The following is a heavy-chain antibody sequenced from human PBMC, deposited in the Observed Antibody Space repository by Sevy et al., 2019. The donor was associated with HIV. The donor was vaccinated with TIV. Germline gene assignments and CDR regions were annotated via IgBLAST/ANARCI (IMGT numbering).Heavy chain of an antibody. V-gene: IGHV1-24*01. CDR1: GHTLTDLS. D-gene: IGHD3-22*01. CDR2: FDPEDGER. J-gene: IGHJ4*02. CDR3: SATREYYSDSYGYFDY. Sequence: ASVKVSCKASGHTLTDLSMHWVRQAPGKGFEWIGRFDPEDGERIYAQKFQGRVTMTEDTSTDTAYMELNSLRSEDTAVYYCSATREYYSDSYGYFDYWGQGTLVTVSS.